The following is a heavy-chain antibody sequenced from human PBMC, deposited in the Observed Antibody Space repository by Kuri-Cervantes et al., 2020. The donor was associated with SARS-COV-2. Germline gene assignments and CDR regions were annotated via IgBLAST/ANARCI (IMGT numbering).Heavy chain of an antibody. CDR3: AREGSSWLGADY. D-gene: IGHD6-13*01. CDR1: GITFRSYE. V-gene: IGHV3-48*03. J-gene: IGHJ4*02. Sequence: SLKISRSASGITFRSYEMNWVRQAPGKGLEGVSYISSSGSTIYYADSVKGRFTISRDNGKNSLYLQMNSLRAEDTAVYYCAREGSSWLGADYWGQGTLVTVSS. CDR2: ISSSGSTI.